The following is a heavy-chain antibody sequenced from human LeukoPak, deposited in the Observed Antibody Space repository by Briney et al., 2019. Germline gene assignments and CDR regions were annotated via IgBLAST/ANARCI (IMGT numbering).Heavy chain of an antibody. CDR1: EYTFTSYD. Sequence: ASVKVSCKASEYTFTSYDINWVRQATGQGLEWMGWMNPNRGNTGYAQNLQGRVTMSRNTSISTSHMELSRLRSDDTAVYWCARSNRYSSGNWYFDLWGRGTLVTVSS. V-gene: IGHV1-8*01. CDR3: ARSNRYSSGNWYFDL. CDR2: MNPNRGNT. D-gene: IGHD5-18*01. J-gene: IGHJ2*01.